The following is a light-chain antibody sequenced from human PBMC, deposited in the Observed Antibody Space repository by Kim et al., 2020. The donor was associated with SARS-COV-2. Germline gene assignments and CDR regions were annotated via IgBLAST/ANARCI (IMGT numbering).Light chain of an antibody. CDR3: SSYTSSSTVV. CDR2: DVS. Sequence: GQSITISGNGTSSDVGGYNYVSWYQQHPGKAPKSMIYDVSNRPSGVSNRFSGSKSGNTASLTISGLQAEDEAEYYCSSYTSSSTVVFGGGTKVTVL. CDR1: SSDVGGYNY. J-gene: IGLJ2*01. V-gene: IGLV2-14*03.